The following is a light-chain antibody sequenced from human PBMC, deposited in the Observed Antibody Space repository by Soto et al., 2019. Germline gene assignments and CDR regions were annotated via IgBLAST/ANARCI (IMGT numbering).Light chain of an antibody. J-gene: IGKJ1*01. Sequence: QMTHSPSPLSASVLYRVTTTCRASQSISSWLAWYQQKPGKAPKLLIYKASSLESGVPSRFSGSGSGTDYTLTISSLQPDDFATYYCQQYNSYLWTFGQGTKVDIK. CDR1: QSISSW. CDR3: QQYNSYLWT. CDR2: KAS. V-gene: IGKV1-5*03.